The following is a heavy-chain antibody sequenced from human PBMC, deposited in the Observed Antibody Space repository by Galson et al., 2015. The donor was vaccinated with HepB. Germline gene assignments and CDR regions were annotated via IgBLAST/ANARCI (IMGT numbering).Heavy chain of an antibody. Sequence: SLRLSCAASGFTFSSYAMLWVRQAPGKGLEWVAVISYDGSNKYYADSVKGRFTISRDNSKNTLYLQTNSQRAEDTAVYYCARDLYIRAGGGGGSFLGYWGQGTLVTVSS. J-gene: IGHJ4*02. CDR2: ISYDGSNK. V-gene: IGHV3-30*04. CDR3: ARDLYIRAGGGGGSFLGY. D-gene: IGHD1-26*01. CDR1: GFTFSSYA.